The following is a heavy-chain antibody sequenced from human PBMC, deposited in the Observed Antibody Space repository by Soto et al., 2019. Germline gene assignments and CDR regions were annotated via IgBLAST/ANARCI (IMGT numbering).Heavy chain of an antibody. CDR2: ISWTSGTI. J-gene: IGHJ6*02. CDR3: AKSTIGDYYYDGMDV. D-gene: IGHD3-3*01. V-gene: IGHV3-9*01. Sequence: NGLEWVSGISWTSGTIGYADSVTGRFTISRANAKKALYLQMSSVRAEDTALYYWAKSTIGDYYYDGMDVWGQGTTVTVSS.